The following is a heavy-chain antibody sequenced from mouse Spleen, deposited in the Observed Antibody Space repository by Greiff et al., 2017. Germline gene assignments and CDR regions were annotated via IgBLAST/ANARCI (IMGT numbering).Heavy chain of an antibody. CDR3: ALYGFDY. Sequence: EVKLVESGGGLVKPGGSLKLSCAASGFTFSSYAMSWVRQTPEKRLEWVATISSGGSYTYYPDSVKGRFTISRDNAKNTLYLQMSSLRSEDTAMYYCALYGFDYWGQGTTLTVSS. V-gene: IGHV5-9-1*01. CDR2: ISSGGSYT. CDR1: GFTFSSYA. D-gene: IGHD1-1*02. J-gene: IGHJ2*01.